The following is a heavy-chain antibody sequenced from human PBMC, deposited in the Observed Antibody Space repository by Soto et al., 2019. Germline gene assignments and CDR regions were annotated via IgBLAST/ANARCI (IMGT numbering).Heavy chain of an antibody. CDR3: ATAEVDY. Sequence: GGSLRLSCSASVFTCGDYWMHWVRQPPGKGPEWVSRMTGDGRTTQYADSVKGRFTASRDNAKSTLYLQMNSLRAEDTAVYYCATAEVDYWGPGTLVTVSS. V-gene: IGHV3-74*03. CDR2: MTGDGRTT. J-gene: IGHJ4*02. CDR1: VFTCGDYW.